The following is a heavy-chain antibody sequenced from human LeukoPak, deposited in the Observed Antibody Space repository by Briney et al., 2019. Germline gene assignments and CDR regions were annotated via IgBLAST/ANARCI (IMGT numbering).Heavy chain of an antibody. CDR2: ISSSSSYK. D-gene: IGHD4-11*01. CDR3: AREFQDRGSSSYRGFDY. V-gene: IGHV3-21*01. CDR1: GFTFSTCT. Sequence: PGGSLRLSCAASGFTFSTCTMNWVRQAPGKGLEWVSSISSSSSYKYYADSVKGRFTISRDNAKNSLYLQMNSLRAEDTAGYYCAREFQDRGSSSYRGFDYWGQGTLVTVSS. J-gene: IGHJ4*02.